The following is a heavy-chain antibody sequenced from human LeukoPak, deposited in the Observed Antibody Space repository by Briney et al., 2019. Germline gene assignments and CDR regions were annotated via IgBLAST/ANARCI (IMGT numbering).Heavy chain of an antibody. V-gene: IGHV1-18*01. Sequence: ASVKVSCKASGYTFTSYGISWVRQAPGQGLEWMGWISAYNGNTNYAQKLRGRVTMTTDTSTSTAYMELRSLRSDDTAVYYCARDPSWSSSATRDAFDIWGQGTMVTVSS. CDR3: ARDPSWSSSATRDAFDI. J-gene: IGHJ3*02. CDR1: GYTFTSYG. D-gene: IGHD1-26*01. CDR2: ISAYNGNT.